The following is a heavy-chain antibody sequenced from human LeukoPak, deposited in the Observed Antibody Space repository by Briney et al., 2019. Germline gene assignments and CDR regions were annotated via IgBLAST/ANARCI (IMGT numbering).Heavy chain of an antibody. V-gene: IGHV3-21*01. CDR3: ARVSI. CDR2: INNSSSYI. J-gene: IGHJ3*02. D-gene: IGHD3-3*02. CDR1: GFTFSTYS. Sequence: GGSLRLSCAASGFTFSTYSMHWVRQAPGKGLEWVSSINNSSSYIYYADSVKGRFTISRDNAKNSLYLQTNSLRAEDTAVYYCARVSIWGQGTMVTVSS.